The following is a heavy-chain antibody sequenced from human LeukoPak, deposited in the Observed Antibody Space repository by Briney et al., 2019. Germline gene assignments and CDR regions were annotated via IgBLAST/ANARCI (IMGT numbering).Heavy chain of an antibody. Sequence: ASVKVSCKASGYTFTGYYMHWVRQAPGQGLEWMGWINPNSGGTNYAQKFQGRVTMTRDTSISTACMELSRLRSDDTAVYYCAREFRIVVVTATDAFDIWGQGTMVTVSS. CDR3: AREFRIVVVTATDAFDI. CDR2: INPNSGGT. J-gene: IGHJ3*02. CDR1: GYTFTGYY. D-gene: IGHD2-21*02. V-gene: IGHV1-2*02.